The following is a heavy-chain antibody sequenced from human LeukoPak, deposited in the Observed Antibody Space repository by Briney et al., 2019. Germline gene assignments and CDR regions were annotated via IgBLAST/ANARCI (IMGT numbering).Heavy chain of an antibody. V-gene: IGHV4-59*12. Sequence: SETLSLTCTVSGGSISSYYWSWIRQPPGKGLEWIGYIYYSGSTNYNPSLKSRVTISVDKSKNQFSLKLSSVTAADTAVYYCARVGQQLVLAFDIWGQGTMVTVSS. D-gene: IGHD6-13*01. CDR2: IYYSGST. J-gene: IGHJ3*02. CDR1: GGSISSYY. CDR3: ARVGQQLVLAFDI.